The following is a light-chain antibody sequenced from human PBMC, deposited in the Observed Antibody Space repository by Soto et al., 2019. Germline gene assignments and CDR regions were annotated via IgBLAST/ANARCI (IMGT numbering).Light chain of an antibody. CDR2: DAS. J-gene: IGKJ1*01. CDR3: QQYNNWLWT. V-gene: IGKV3-15*01. CDR1: QSVSRN. Sequence: EIVMTQSPATLSVSPGERATLSCRASQSVSRNVAWYQQKPGQAPRLLIHDASTRATGISVRFSGSVSGTXXXXXXXXXXXXDXAXXYXQQYNNWLWTFGQGTKVEIK.